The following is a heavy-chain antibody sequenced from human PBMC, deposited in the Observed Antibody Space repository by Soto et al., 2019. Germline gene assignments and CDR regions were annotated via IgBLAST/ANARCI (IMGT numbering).Heavy chain of an antibody. D-gene: IGHD2-15*01. CDR3: ATDQDTNLVVVVAAFDGLDV. CDR1: GFTFSSYS. V-gene: IGHV3-48*02. Sequence: PGGSLRLSCAASGFTFSSYSMNWVRQAPGKGLEWVSYISSSSSTIYYADSVKGRFTISRDNAKNSLYLQMNSLRDEDTAVYYCATDQDTNLVVVVAAFDGLDVWGQRTTVTVSS. J-gene: IGHJ6*02. CDR2: ISSSSSTI.